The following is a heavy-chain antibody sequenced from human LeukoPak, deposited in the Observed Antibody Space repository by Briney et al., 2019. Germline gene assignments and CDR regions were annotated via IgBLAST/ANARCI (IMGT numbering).Heavy chain of an antibody. CDR2: INSDGSST. CDR1: GCTFSSYW. D-gene: IGHD6-19*01. Sequence: GGSLRLSCAASGCTFSSYWMHWVRQAPGKGLVWVSRINSDGSSTSYADSVKGRFTISRDNAKNTLYLQMNSLRAEDTAVYYCASDSSSGWYSNRPDFWGQGTLVTVSS. CDR3: ASDSSSGWYSNRPDF. J-gene: IGHJ4*02. V-gene: IGHV3-74*01.